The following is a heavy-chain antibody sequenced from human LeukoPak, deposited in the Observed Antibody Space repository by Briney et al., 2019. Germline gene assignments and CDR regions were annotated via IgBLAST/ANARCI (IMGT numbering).Heavy chain of an antibody. J-gene: IGHJ4*02. CDR3: ARDAGYGYWVADY. Sequence: GGSLRLSCAASGFSFSSYWINWVRQTPGKGLEWVAHMNLEGSAKYYAGSVKGRFTISRDNAKSSLYLQMNSLRAEDTAVYYCARDAGYGYWVADYWGQGTLVTVSS. CDR1: GFSFSSYW. D-gene: IGHD5-18*01. V-gene: IGHV3-7*01. CDR2: MNLEGSAK.